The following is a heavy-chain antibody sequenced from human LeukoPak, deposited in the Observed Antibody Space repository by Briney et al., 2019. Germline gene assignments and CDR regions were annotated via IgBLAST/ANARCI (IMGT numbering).Heavy chain of an antibody. CDR2: INPNSGGT. V-gene: IGHV1-2*02. Sequence: GGSVKVSCKPSGYTFTGYCMHWVRQAPGQGLEWMGWINPNSGGTNYAQKFQGRVTMTRDTSISTAYMELSRLRSDDTAVYYCARAASNGYEFDYWGQGTLVTVSS. CDR1: GYTFTGYC. CDR3: ARAASNGYEFDY. D-gene: IGHD5-12*01. J-gene: IGHJ4*02.